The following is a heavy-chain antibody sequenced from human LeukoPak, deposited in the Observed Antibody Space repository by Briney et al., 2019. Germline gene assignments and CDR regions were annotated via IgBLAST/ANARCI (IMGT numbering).Heavy chain of an antibody. CDR1: GFTFSNTY. Sequence: GGSLRLSCAASGFTFSNTYMSWVRQAPGKGLERVSAIDPSSTYIYYADSVKGRFTISRDNAENSLYLQMNSLRVEDTAVYYCARALTVLVGYCSSSSCQADYWGQGTLVTVSS. CDR3: ARALTVLVGYCSSSSCQADY. J-gene: IGHJ4*02. D-gene: IGHD2-2*01. V-gene: IGHV3-21*01. CDR2: IDPSSTYI.